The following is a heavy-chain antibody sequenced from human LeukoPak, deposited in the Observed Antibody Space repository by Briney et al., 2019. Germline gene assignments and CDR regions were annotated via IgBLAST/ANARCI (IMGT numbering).Heavy chain of an antibody. CDR1: GFTFSSYG. CDR3: AKVSADRVHYYMDV. Sequence: VQPGRSLRLSCAASGFTFSSYGMHWVRQAPGKGLEWVAVISYDGSNKYYADSVKGRFTISRDNSKNTLYLRMNSLRAEDTAVYYCAKVSADRVHYYMDVWGKGTTVTVSS. J-gene: IGHJ6*03. CDR2: ISYDGSNK. D-gene: IGHD2/OR15-2a*01. V-gene: IGHV3-30*18.